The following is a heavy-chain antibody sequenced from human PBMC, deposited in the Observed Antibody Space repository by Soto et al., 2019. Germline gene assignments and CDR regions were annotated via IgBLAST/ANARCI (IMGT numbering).Heavy chain of an antibody. V-gene: IGHV3-23*01. CDR2: ISGSGYST. J-gene: IGHJ3*02. CDR1: RFTFSNYA. Sequence: GGSLRLSCAASRFTFSNYAMSWVRQAPGKGLEWVSGISGSGYSTYYADSVEGRFTISRDNSKSTLYLQMNSLRAEDTAVYYCAKDVYGSGTYNSFEIWGQGTMVTVSS. D-gene: IGHD3-10*01. CDR3: AKDVYGSGTYNSFEI.